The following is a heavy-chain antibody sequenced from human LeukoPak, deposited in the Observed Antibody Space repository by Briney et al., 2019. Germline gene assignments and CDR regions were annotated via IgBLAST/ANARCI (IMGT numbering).Heavy chain of an antibody. CDR3: ASGRRQGMEWLLLSFYYYYMDV. CDR1: GYTFTSYD. D-gene: IGHD3-3*01. J-gene: IGHJ6*03. V-gene: IGHV1-8*01. CDR2: MNPNSGNT. Sequence: ASVKVSCKASGYTFTSYDINWVRQATGQGLEWMGWMNPNSGNTGYAQKFQGRVTMTRNTSISTAYMELSSLRSEDTAVYYCASGRRQGMEWLLLSFYYYYMDVWGKGTTVTVSS.